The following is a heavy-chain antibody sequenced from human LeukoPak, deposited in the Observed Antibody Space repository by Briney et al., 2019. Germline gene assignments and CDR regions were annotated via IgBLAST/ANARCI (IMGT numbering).Heavy chain of an antibody. CDR2: IYYSGST. CDR3: ARGGYYDFWSGYWFDP. J-gene: IGHJ5*02. V-gene: IGHV4-59*01. D-gene: IGHD3-3*01. CDR1: GGSFSSYY. Sequence: SETLSLTCAVYGGSFSSYYWSWIRQPPGKGLEWIGYIYYSGSTNYNPSLKSRVTISVDTSKNQFSLKLSSVTAADTAVYYCARGGYYDFWSGYWFDPWGQGTLVTVSS.